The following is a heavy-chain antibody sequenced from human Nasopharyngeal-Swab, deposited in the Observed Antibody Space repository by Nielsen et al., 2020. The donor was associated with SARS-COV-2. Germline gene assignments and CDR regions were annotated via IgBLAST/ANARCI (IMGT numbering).Heavy chain of an antibody. CDR1: GFTFGSYG. CDR3: ARERGEYGDYWGEAFDI. Sequence: GESLKISCAASGFTFGSYGMHWVRQAPGKGLEWVAVIWYDGSNKYYADSVKGRFTISRDNSKNTLYLQTNSLRAEDTAVYYCARERGEYGDYWGEAFDIWGQGTMVTVSS. CDR2: IWYDGSNK. J-gene: IGHJ3*02. V-gene: IGHV3-33*01. D-gene: IGHD4-17*01.